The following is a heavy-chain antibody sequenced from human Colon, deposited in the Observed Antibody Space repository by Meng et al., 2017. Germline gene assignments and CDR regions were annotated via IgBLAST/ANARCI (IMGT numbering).Heavy chain of an antibody. CDR1: GFTFSDYY. J-gene: IGHJ4*02. CDR3: RGYRY. V-gene: IGHV3-7*01. Sequence: VQLVESGGGLVKPGGSLRLSCAASGFTFSDYYMTWIRQAPGKGLEWVGNIKQDGTEKNYVESVKGRFTISRDNAKNSLYLQISSLRAEDTAVYYCRGYRYWGQGTLVTVSS. CDR2: IKQDGTEK. D-gene: IGHD3-16*02.